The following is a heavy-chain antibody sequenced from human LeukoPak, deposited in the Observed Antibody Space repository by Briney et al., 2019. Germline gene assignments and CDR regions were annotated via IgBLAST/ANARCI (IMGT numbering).Heavy chain of an antibody. J-gene: IGHJ5*02. D-gene: IGHD1-26*01. CDR2: IIPILGIA. V-gene: IGHV1-69*04. Sequence: SVKVSCKASGGTFSSYAISWVRQAPGQGREWMGRIIPILGIANYAQKFQGRVTITADKSTSTAYMELSSLRSEGTAVYYCASSVVGATTVTWFDPWGQGTLVTVSS. CDR1: GGTFSSYA. CDR3: ASSVVGATTVTWFDP.